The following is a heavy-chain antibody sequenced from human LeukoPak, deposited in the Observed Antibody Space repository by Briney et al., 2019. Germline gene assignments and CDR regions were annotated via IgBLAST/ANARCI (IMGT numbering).Heavy chain of an antibody. V-gene: IGHV3-11*04. Sequence: PGGSLRLSCAASGFTFSDYYMTWIRQAPGKGLEWVSTISSSGSTINYADSVKGRFTISRDNAKNSLYLQMNSLRAEDTAVYYCARRETYYYGSRSYYAQYYFDYWGQGTLVTVSS. CDR3: ARRETYYYGSRSYYAQYYFDY. CDR2: ISSSGSTI. J-gene: IGHJ4*02. D-gene: IGHD3-10*01. CDR1: GFTFSDYY.